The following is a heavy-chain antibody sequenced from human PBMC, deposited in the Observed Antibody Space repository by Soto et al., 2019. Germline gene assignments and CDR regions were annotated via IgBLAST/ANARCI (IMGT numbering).Heavy chain of an antibody. Sequence: AAVKITCNASGYTFTSSYMHWVRQAPGQGLEWMGIINPSGGSTSYAQKFQGRVTMTRDTSTSTVYMELSSLRSEDTAVYYCARQCFRKRLDYRRERNPLPTPRAYG. V-gene: IGHV1-46*01. CDR1: GYTFTSSY. CDR3: ARQCFRKRLDYRRERNPLPTPRAYG. J-gene: IGHJ6*01. D-gene: IGHD1-1*01. CDR2: INPSGGST.